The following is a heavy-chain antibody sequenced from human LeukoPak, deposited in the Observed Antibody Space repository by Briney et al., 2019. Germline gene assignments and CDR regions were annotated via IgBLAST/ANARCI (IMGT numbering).Heavy chain of an antibody. CDR2: INPNSGGT. Sequence: GASVKVSCKASGYTFTDYYMHWVRQAPGQGLEWMGWINPNSGGTNYAQKFQGRVTMTRDTSISTAYMELSRLRSDDTAVYYCAREAPAKESYSGSYYGEYWGQGTLVTVSS. CDR3: AREAPAKESYSGSYYGEY. V-gene: IGHV1-2*02. CDR1: GYTFTDYY. J-gene: IGHJ4*02. D-gene: IGHD1-26*01.